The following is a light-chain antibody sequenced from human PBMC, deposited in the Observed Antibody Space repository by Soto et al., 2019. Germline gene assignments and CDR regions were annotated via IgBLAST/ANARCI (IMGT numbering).Light chain of an antibody. CDR2: DAY. Sequence: ILFAQSPVTLSFSPGERATLSSRASQSFRGLLAWYQQKPGQAPRLLIYDAYNRATGIPPRFSGSGSGTDFTLTISSLEPEDSAVYYCQQRHMWPITFGQGTRLEI. CDR1: QSFRGL. V-gene: IGKV3-11*01. CDR3: QQRHMWPIT. J-gene: IGKJ5*01.